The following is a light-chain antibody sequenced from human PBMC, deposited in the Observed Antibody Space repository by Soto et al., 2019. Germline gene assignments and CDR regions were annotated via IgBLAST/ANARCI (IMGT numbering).Light chain of an antibody. Sequence: QSALTQPASVSGSPGQSITISCTGTSSDVGTYNLVSWYQQHPGEVPKLIIYEATQRPSGVSNRFSGSKSGNTASLTISGLQSEDEADYYCCSYAGHQVGVFSGGTKLTVL. V-gene: IGLV2-23*01. CDR3: CSYAGHQVGV. CDR1: SSDVGTYNL. J-gene: IGLJ2*01. CDR2: EAT.